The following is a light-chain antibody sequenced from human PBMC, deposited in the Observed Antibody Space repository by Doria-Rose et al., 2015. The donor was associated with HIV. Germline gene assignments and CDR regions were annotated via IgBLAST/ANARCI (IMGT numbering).Light chain of an antibody. CDR1: QSLLYTSKNY. CDR2: WAS. J-gene: IGKJ3*01. V-gene: IGKV4-1*01. CDR3: QQYYDSPS. Sequence: TQSPESLGMSLGERATLNCKSNQSLLYTSKNYLAWYQQKPGQPPKLLIYWASTRQSVVPARFSGSGSGTDFTLTISSLEAEYVAVYYCQQYYDSPSFGPGTTVDIQ.